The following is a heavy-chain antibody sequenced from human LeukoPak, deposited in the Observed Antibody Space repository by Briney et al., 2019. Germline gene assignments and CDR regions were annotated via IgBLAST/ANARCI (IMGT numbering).Heavy chain of an antibody. J-gene: IGHJ3*02. CDR3: ARGRSITLLRGVAMSDGFDI. D-gene: IGHD3-10*01. Sequence: GGSLRLSCAASGFTFSNYGMNWVRQAPGKGLEWVSFTYTSGRYFYYGASVKGRFTISRDNAKNLLFLQMNGLRAEDTALYYCARGRSITLLRGVAMSDGFDIWGQGAMVAVSS. CDR1: GFTFSNYG. V-gene: IGHV3-21*06. CDR2: TYTSGRYF.